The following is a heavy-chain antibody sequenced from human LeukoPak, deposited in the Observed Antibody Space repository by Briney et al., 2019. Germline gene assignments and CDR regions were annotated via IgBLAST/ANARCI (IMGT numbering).Heavy chain of an antibody. D-gene: IGHD3-10*01. J-gene: IGHJ5*02. Sequence: PGGSLRLSCEASGSTFDNYAMSWVRQAPGKGLEWVSAISGSGGSTYYADSVKGRFTISRDNSKNTLYLQMNSLRAEDTAVYYCAKDHYYGSGSYYNEGRWFDPWGQGTLVTVSS. CDR1: GSTFDNYA. V-gene: IGHV3-23*01. CDR2: ISGSGGST. CDR3: AKDHYYGSGSYYNEGRWFDP.